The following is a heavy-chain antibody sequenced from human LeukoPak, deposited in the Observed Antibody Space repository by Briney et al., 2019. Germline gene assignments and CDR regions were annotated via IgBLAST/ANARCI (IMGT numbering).Heavy chain of an antibody. D-gene: IGHD1-26*01. CDR1: GYTFTSYY. J-gene: IGHJ4*02. Sequence: ASVKVSCKASGYTFTSYYMHWVRQAPGQGLEWMGIINPSGGSTSYAQKFQGRVTMTRDMSTSTVYMELSSLRSEDTAVYYCAKGDTTWELPHDDWGQGTLVTVSS. CDR3: AKGDTTWELPHDD. CDR2: INPSGGST. V-gene: IGHV1-46*01.